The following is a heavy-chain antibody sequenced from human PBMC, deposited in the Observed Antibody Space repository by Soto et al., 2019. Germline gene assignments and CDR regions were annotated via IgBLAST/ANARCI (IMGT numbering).Heavy chain of an antibody. CDR1: GFTFSNYA. CDR3: ARGLYSSTWLIDY. J-gene: IGHJ4*02. Sequence: GGSLRLSCAASGFTFSNYAMHWVRQAPGKGLEWVAIISYAGSNKYYADSVKGRFTISRDNSKNTLYLQMNSLRAEDTAVYYCARGLYSSTWLIDYWGQGTLVTVSS. V-gene: IGHV3-30-3*01. D-gene: IGHD6-13*01. CDR2: ISYAGSNK.